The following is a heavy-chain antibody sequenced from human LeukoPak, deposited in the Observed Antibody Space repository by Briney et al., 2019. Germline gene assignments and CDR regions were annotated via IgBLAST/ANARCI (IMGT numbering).Heavy chain of an antibody. V-gene: IGHV4-30-2*01. J-gene: IGHJ4*02. Sequence: KPSQTLSLTCAVSGGSISSGGYSWSWIRQPPGKGLEWIGYIYHSGSTYYNPSLKSRVTISVDRSKNQFSLKLSSVTAADTAVYYCARIGATKGYWGQGTLVTVSS. CDR1: GGSISSGGYS. CDR3: ARIGATKGY. CDR2: IYHSGST. D-gene: IGHD1-26*01.